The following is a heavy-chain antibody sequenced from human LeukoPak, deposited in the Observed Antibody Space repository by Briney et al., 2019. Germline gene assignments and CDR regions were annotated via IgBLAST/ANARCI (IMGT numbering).Heavy chain of an antibody. CDR2: INPNSGGT. J-gene: IGHJ4*02. CDR3: ARDRPNYYYDSSGPFDY. D-gene: IGHD3-22*01. CDR1: GYTFTDYY. Sequence: ASVKVSCKASGYTFTDYYMLWVRQAPGQGLEWMGWINPNSGGTNYAQKLQGRVTMTRDTSISTAYMELSRLRSDDTAVYYCARDRPNYYYDSSGPFDYWGQGTLVTVSS. V-gene: IGHV1-2*02.